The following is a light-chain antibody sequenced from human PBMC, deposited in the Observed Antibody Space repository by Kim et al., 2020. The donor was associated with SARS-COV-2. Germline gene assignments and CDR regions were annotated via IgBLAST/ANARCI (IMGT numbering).Light chain of an antibody. CDR2: DAS. J-gene: IGKJ2*01. CDR3: HQYNDWPPGDT. CDR1: QTISSY. V-gene: IGKV3-15*01. Sequence: EIVMTQSPATLSVSPGERATLSCRASQTISSYLAWYQQKPGQAPRLLIYDASTRATGVPARFSGSGSGTEFTLTISSLQSEDFAIYYCHQYNDWPPGDTFGQGTKLEI.